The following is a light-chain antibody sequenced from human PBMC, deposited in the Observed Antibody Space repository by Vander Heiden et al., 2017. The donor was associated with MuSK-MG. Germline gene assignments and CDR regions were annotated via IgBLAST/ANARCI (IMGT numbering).Light chain of an antibody. V-gene: IGLV3-1*01. Sequence: SYELTQPPSVSVSPGQTASISCSGGNLGDKSASWYQQKPGQSPGLVIYQDRKRPSGIPERFSGSFSGNTATLTISGTQATDEADYYCQAWDSNTGVFGTGTKVTVI. CDR1: NLGDKS. CDR3: QAWDSNTGV. J-gene: IGLJ1*01. CDR2: QDR.